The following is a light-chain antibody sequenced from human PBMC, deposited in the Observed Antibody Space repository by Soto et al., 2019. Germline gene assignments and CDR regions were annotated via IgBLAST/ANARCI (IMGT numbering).Light chain of an antibody. J-gene: IGLJ2*01. V-gene: IGLV2-14*03. CDR2: DVN. Sequence: QSVLTQPACVSGSPGQSITISCTGTSSDVGHYDYVSWYQQHPGKAPRLMIYDVNNRPSGVSNRFSGSKSGNTASLTISGLQAEDEADYYCNSYSTSSTPLVFGGGTKLTVL. CDR1: SSDVGHYDY. CDR3: NSYSTSSTPLV.